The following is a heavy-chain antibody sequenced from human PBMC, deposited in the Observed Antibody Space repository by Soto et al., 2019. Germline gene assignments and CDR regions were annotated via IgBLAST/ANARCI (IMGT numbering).Heavy chain of an antibody. CDR1: GYTFTSYG. Sequence: QVQLVQSGAEVKKPGASVKVSCKASGYTFTSYGISWVRQAPGQGLEWMGWISAYNGNTNYAQKLQGRVTMTTDTATSTAYLELRSLRSDDTAVYYCARAVITFGGVSFFDYWGQGTLVTVSS. D-gene: IGHD3-16*01. CDR3: ARAVITFGGVSFFDY. J-gene: IGHJ4*02. CDR2: ISAYNGNT. V-gene: IGHV1-18*01.